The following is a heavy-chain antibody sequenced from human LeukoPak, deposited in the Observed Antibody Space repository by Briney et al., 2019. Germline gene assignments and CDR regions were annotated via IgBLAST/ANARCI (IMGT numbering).Heavy chain of an antibody. D-gene: IGHD3-22*01. J-gene: IGHJ4*02. Sequence: SETLSLTCAVSGYSISSGYYWGWIRQPPGKGLEWIGSICHSGSTYYNPSLKSRVTISVDTSKTQFSLKLSSVTAADTALYYCARESNYYDTSGYYWGCFDYWGQGTLVTVSA. CDR2: ICHSGST. CDR3: ARESNYYDTSGYYWGCFDY. CDR1: GYSISSGYY. V-gene: IGHV4-38-2*02.